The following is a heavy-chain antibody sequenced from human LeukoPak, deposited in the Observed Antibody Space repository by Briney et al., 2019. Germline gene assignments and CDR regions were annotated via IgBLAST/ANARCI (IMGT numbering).Heavy chain of an antibody. Sequence: SETLSLTCAVYGGSFSGYYWSWIRQPPGKGLEWIGEINHSGSTNYNPSLKSRVTISVDASKNPFSLKLGSVTAADTAVYYCARGGIRITIFGVATRGFDYWGQGTLVTVSS. V-gene: IGHV4-34*01. CDR1: GGSFSGYY. CDR2: INHSGST. J-gene: IGHJ4*02. D-gene: IGHD3-3*01. CDR3: ARGGIRITIFGVATRGFDY.